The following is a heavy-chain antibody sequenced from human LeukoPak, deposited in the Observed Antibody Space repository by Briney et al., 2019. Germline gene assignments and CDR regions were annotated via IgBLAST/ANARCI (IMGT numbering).Heavy chain of an antibody. CDR2: ISYDGSNK. J-gene: IGHJ4*02. D-gene: IGHD2-2*01. Sequence: PGRSLRLSCAASGFTFSSYAMHWVRQAPGKGLEWVAVISYDGSNKYYADSVKGRFTISRDNSKNTLYLQMNSLRAEDTAVYYCARSDCSSTSCYSPSDYWGQGTLVTVSS. CDR1: GFTFSSYA. V-gene: IGHV3-30-3*01. CDR3: ARSDCSSTSCYSPSDY.